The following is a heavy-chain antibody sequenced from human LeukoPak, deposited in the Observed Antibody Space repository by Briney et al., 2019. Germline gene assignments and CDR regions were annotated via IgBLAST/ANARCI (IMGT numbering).Heavy chain of an antibody. CDR3: ARDEFGTYGYFDY. Sequence: ASVKVSCKASGYTFTSYGISWVRQAPGQGLEWMGIINPSGGSTSYAQKFQGRVTMTRDTSTSTVYMELSSLRSEDTAVYYCARDEFGTYGYFDYWGQGTLVTVSS. D-gene: IGHD3-16*01. CDR2: INPSGGST. CDR1: GYTFTSYG. V-gene: IGHV1-46*01. J-gene: IGHJ4*02.